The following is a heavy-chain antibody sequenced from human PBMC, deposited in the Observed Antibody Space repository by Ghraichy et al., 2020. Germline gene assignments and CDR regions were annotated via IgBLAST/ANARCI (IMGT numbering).Heavy chain of an antibody. J-gene: IGHJ4*02. V-gene: IGHV3-74*01. CDR3: ARRIAVGGYFDY. CDR1: GFTFSSYW. D-gene: IGHD6-19*01. CDR2: INSDGSST. Sequence: GGSLRLSCAASGFTFSSYWMHWVRQAPGKGLVWVSRINSDGSSTSYADSVKGRFTISRDNAKNTLYLQMNSLRAEDTAVYYCARRIAVGGYFDYWGQGTLVTVSS.